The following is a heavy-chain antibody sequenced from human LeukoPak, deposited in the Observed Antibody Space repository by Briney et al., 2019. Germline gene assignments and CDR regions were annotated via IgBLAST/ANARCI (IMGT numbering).Heavy chain of an antibody. CDR3: ARDEGYYFDS. Sequence: PGRSLRLSCAASGFTFSSYGMNWVRQAPGKGLEWVASISRNSTYIHYADSVKGRFTISRDNARNSLFLQMNSLRAEDTAIYYCARDEGYYFDSWGQGTQVTVSS. CDR2: ISRNSTYI. J-gene: IGHJ4*02. CDR1: GFTFSSYG. V-gene: IGHV3-21*01.